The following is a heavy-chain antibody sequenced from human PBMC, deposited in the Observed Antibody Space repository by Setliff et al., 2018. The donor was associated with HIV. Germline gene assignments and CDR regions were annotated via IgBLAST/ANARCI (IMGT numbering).Heavy chain of an antibody. Sequence: ASVKVSCKASGYTFISFDINWVRQATGQGPEWMGWINPNSGGTNYAQKFQGRVTMTRDTSISTAYMELSRLRSDDTAVYYCARGPITMIVVYFDYWGQGTLVTVSS. CDR1: GYTFISFD. V-gene: IGHV1-2*02. J-gene: IGHJ4*02. CDR3: ARGPITMIVVYFDY. D-gene: IGHD3-22*01. CDR2: INPNSGGT.